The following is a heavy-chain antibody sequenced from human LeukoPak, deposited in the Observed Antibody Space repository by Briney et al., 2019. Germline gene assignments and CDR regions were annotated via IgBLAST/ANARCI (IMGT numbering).Heavy chain of an antibody. CDR2: ISSSSSYI. V-gene: IGHV3-21*01. J-gene: IGHJ4*02. D-gene: IGHD6-13*01. CDR1: GFTFSSYS. CDR3: AREGSSSSWFDY. Sequence: GGSLRLSCAASGFTFSSYSMNWVRQASGKGLEWVSSISSSSSYIYYADSVKGRFTISRDNAKNSLYLQMNSLRAEDTAVYYCAREGSSSSWFDYWGQGTLDTVSS.